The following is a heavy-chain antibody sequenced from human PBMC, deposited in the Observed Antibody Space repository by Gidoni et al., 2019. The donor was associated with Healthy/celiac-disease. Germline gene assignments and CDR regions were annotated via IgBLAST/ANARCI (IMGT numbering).Heavy chain of an antibody. J-gene: IGHJ3*02. Sequence: EVQLVQSGAEVKKPGESLKISCKGSGYSFTSSWIGWVRQRPGKGLEWMGIIYPGDSDTRYSPSFQGQVTISADKSISTAYLQWSSLKASDTAMYYCATNYGYSYGFDAFDIWGQGTMVTVSS. CDR3: ATNYGYSYGFDAFDI. CDR1: GYSFTSSW. CDR2: IYPGDSDT. V-gene: IGHV5-51*01. D-gene: IGHD5-18*01.